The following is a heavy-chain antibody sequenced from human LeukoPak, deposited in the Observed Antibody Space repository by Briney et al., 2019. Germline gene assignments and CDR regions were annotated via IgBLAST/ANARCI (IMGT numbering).Heavy chain of an antibody. Sequence: GASVKVSCKASGYKFTNYAMNWVRQAPGQGLEWMGWISAYNGNTEYAQKFQGRVTLATDASTSTAYMELRSLTSDDTAVYFCARGGSSSRRGDDAFDMWGQGTMVTVSS. D-gene: IGHD6-13*01. V-gene: IGHV1-18*01. CDR2: ISAYNGNT. CDR3: ARGGSSSRRGDDAFDM. J-gene: IGHJ3*02. CDR1: GYKFTNYA.